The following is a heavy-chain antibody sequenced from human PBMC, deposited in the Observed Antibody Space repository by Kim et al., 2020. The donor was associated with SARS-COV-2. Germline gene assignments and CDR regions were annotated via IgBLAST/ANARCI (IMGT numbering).Heavy chain of an antibody. Sequence: GGSLRLSCAASGFTFSSYWMHWVRQAPGKGLVWVSRINNDGSGTSYADSVKGRFTISRDNANNTLYLQMNSLRVEDTAVYYCVRGSGNYGYGMGVWGPWTTDTVSS. V-gene: IGHV3-74*01. CDR1: GFTFSSYW. CDR3: VRGSGNYGYGMGV. J-gene: IGHJ6*02. CDR2: INNDGSGT. D-gene: IGHD3-3*01.